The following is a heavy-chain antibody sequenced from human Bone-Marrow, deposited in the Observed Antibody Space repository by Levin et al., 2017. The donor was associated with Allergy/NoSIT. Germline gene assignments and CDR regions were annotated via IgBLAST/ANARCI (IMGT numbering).Heavy chain of an antibody. CDR1: GFTFSSYT. Sequence: GGSLRLSCVASGFTFSSYTMNWVRQAPGKGLEWVSSITSSGSDMYYADSVKGRFTISRDNAENSVYLQMNSLRAEDTAVYYCARSSTDYWGPGTLVTVSS. D-gene: IGHD2-2*01. J-gene: IGHJ4*02. V-gene: IGHV3-21*01. CDR3: ARSSTDY. CDR2: ITSSGSDM.